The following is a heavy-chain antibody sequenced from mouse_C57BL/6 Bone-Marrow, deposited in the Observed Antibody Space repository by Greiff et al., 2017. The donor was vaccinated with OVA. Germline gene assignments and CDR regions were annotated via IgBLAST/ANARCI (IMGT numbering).Heavy chain of an antibody. CDR1: GYTFTSYW. J-gene: IGHJ2*01. Sequence: VHVKQSGTVLARPGASVKMSCKTSGYTFTSYWMHWVKQRPGQGLEWIGAIYPGNSDTSYNQKFKGKAKLTAVTSASTAYMELSSLTNEDSAVYYCTRRGTGTYYFDYWGQGTTLTVSS. CDR3: TRRGTGTYYFDY. D-gene: IGHD4-1*01. CDR2: IYPGNSDT. V-gene: IGHV1-5*01.